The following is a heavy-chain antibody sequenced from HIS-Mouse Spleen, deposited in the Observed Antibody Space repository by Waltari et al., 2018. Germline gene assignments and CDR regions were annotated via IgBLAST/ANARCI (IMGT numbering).Heavy chain of an antibody. V-gene: IGHV3-30*18. CDR1: GFTFSSYG. CDR2: ISYDGSNK. J-gene: IGHJ4*02. Sequence: QVQLVESGGGVVQPGRSLRLSCAASGFTFSSYGMHWVRQGPGKGLEWVAVISYDGSNKYYADYVKGRFTISRDNSKNTLYLQMNSLRAEDTAVYYCAKASSGWLDYWGQGTLVTVSS. CDR3: AKASSGWLDY. D-gene: IGHD6-19*01.